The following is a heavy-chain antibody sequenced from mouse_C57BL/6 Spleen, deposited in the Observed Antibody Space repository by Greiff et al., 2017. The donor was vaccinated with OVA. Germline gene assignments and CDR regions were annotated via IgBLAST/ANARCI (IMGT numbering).Heavy chain of an antibody. J-gene: IGHJ4*01. CDR2: IYPSDSET. CDR1: GYTFTSYW. CDR3: ARQLRLNYYAMDY. V-gene: IGHV1-61*01. Sequence: QVQLKQPGAELVRPGSSVKLSCKASGYTFTSYWMDWVKQRPGQGLEWIGNIYPSDSETHYNQKFKDKATLTVDKSSSTAYMQLSSLTSEDSAVYYCARQLRLNYYAMDYWGQGTSVTVSS. D-gene: IGHD3-2*02.